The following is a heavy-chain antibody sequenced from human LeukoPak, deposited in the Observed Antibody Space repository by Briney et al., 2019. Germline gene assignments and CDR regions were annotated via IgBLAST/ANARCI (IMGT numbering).Heavy chain of an antibody. CDR1: GFTFSSYA. CDR2: VYYGRSP. J-gene: IGHJ4*02. D-gene: IGHD6-13*01. Sequence: PGGSLRLSCAASGFTFSSYAMSWVRQPPGKGLEWIGSVYYGRSPYFNPSLESRATISVDTSKNHFSLKMSSVTAADTAVYYCARLSSSWILDYWGQGTLVTVSS. CDR3: ARLSSSWILDY. V-gene: IGHV4-39*02.